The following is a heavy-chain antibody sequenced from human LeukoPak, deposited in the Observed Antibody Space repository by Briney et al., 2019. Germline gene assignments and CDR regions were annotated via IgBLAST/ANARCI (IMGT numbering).Heavy chain of an antibody. CDR1: GFTFSSYG. Sequence: GGSLRLSCAASGFTFSSYGIHWVRQAPGNGLEGVAFIRDDGINKYYADSVKGRFNISRANSKNTLYLQLNSLIAEQPTVFYFAKTFPSYGGSDYWGQGTLVTVSS. CDR2: IRDDGINK. D-gene: IGHD4-23*01. V-gene: IGHV3-30*02. J-gene: IGHJ4*02. CDR3: AKTFPSYGGSDY.